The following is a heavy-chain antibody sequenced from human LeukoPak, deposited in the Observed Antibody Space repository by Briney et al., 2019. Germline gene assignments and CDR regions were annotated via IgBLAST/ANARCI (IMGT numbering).Heavy chain of an antibody. CDR3: ARGRGLYRHQPLDY. D-gene: IGHD2-8*01. CDR1: GGSFSGYY. Sequence: PSETLSLTCAVYGGSFSGYYWSWIRQPPGKGLEWIGEINHSGSTNYNPSLKSRVTISVDTSKNQLSLKLSSVTAADTAVYYCARGRGLYRHQPLDYWGQGTLVTVSS. CDR2: INHSGST. J-gene: IGHJ4*02. V-gene: IGHV4-34*01.